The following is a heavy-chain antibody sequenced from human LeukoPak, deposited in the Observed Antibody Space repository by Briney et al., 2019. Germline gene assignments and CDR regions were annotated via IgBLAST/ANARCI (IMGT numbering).Heavy chain of an antibody. D-gene: IGHD3-3*01. V-gene: IGHV4-4*07. CDR3: ARVIRSLEFDY. CDR1: GGSISGYF. J-gene: IGHJ4*02. Sequence: SETLSLTCTVSGGSISGYFWSWIRQPAGKGLEWIGRIYKSGSTNYNPSLKSRVTMSLDTSNNQFSLKLSSVTAADTAVYYCARVIRSLEFDYWGQGTLVTVSS. CDR2: IYKSGST.